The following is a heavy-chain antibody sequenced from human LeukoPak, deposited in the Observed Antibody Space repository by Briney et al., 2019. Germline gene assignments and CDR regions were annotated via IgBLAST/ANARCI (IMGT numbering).Heavy chain of an antibody. Sequence: GGSLRLSCAASGFTFSSYDMHWVRQATGKGLEWVSAIGTAGDTYYPGSVKGRFTISRENAKNSLYLQMNSLRAGDTAVYYCASGSVGAVAATNYYSYGMDVWGQGTTVTVSS. CDR1: GFTFSSYD. D-gene: IGHD6-19*01. J-gene: IGHJ6*02. CDR3: ASGSVGAVAATNYYSYGMDV. V-gene: IGHV3-13*01. CDR2: IGTAGDT.